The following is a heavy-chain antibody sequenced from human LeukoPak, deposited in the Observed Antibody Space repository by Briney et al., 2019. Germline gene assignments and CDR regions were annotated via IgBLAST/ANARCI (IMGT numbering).Heavy chain of an antibody. CDR1: GFTFSSYA. CDR3: ATGYCTNGVCQGFFDY. J-gene: IGHJ4*02. V-gene: IGHV3-23*01. D-gene: IGHD2-8*01. CDR2: ISGSGGSI. Sequence: PGGSLRLSCAASGFTFSSYAMSWVRQAPGKGLEWVSAISGSGGSIDYADSVKGRFTISRDNSKNTLYLQMNSLRAEDTAVYYCATGYCTNGVCQGFFDYWGQGTLVTVSS.